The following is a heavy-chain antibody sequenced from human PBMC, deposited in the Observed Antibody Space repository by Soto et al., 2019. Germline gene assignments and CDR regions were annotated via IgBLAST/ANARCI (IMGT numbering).Heavy chain of an antibody. CDR2: ISSTSNTI. CDR3: AREGGRHCSPTRCYTVLEV. Sequence: PGGSLRLSCTSSGFSFSAFSMNWVRQAPGKGLEWVSYISSTSNTIYYADSVKGRFTISRDNAKNSLSLQMDSLRDEDTAVYDCAREGGRHCSPTRCYTVLEVRGQGRMATVS. D-gene: IGHD2-2*02. J-gene: IGHJ3*01. V-gene: IGHV3-48*02. CDR1: GFSFSAFS.